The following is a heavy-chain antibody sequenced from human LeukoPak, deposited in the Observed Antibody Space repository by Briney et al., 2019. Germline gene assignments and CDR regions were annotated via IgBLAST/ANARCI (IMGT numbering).Heavy chain of an antibody. CDR3: AKVPGSGRNTLTKYYFDY. CDR1: GFIFSSYA. CDR2: INGSGGST. Sequence: PGRSLRLSCAVSGFIFSSYAMSWVRQAPGKGLEWVSVINGSGGSTYYADSVKGRFTISRDNSKNTLYLQMNSLRAEDTAVYYCAKVPGSGRNTLTKYYFDYWGQGTLVTVSS. D-gene: IGHD3-3*01. V-gene: IGHV3-23*01. J-gene: IGHJ4*02.